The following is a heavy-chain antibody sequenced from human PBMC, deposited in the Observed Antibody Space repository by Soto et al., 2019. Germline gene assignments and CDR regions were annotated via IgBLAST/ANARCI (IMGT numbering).Heavy chain of an antibody. V-gene: IGHV1-69*01. D-gene: IGHD2-15*01. CDR2: IIPIFGTA. CDR1: GGTFSSYA. CDR3: ARVGADVVVVAAPCAFDI. Sequence: QVQLVQSGAEVKKPGSSVKVSCKASGGTFSSYAISWVRQAPGQGLEWMGGIIPIFGTANYAQKFQGRVTITADEYTSTAYMELSSLRSEETDVYSCARVGADVVVVAAPCAFDIWGKGTMVTVSS. J-gene: IGHJ3*02.